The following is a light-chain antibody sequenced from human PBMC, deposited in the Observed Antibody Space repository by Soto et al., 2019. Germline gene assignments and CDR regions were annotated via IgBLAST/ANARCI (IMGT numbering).Light chain of an antibody. CDR3: QKLKSYPLT. CDR1: QGISSS. V-gene: IGKV1-9*01. Sequence: DIQMTHSPSSLSASVGDIVTINCLASQGISSSLAWYQQRAGKAPKFLIYAAPTLQSGAPSRFSGSGSGTEFALTISSLQPEDSATYYCQKLKSYPLTCGGGNKGVIK. CDR2: AAP. J-gene: IGKJ4*01.